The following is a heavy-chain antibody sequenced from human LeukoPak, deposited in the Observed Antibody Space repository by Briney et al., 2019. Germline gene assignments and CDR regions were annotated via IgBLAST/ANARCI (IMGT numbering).Heavy chain of an antibody. V-gene: IGHV1-69*13. CDR1: GGTFSSYA. Sequence: GASVKVSCKASGGTFSSYAISWVRQAPGQGLEWMGGIIPIFGTANYAQKFQGRVTITADESTSTAYMELSSLRSEDTAVYYCASSPADLVPAAISPGGGHGYFDYWGQGTLVTVSS. J-gene: IGHJ4*02. CDR2: IIPIFGTA. CDR3: ASSPADLVPAAISPGGGHGYFDY. D-gene: IGHD2-2*01.